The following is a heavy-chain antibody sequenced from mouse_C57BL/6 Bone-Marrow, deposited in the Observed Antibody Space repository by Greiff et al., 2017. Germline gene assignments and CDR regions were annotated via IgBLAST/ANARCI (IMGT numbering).Heavy chain of an antibody. CDR3: ARRRIPHWYFDV. Sequence: EVNVVESGGDLVKPGGSLKLSCAASGFTFSSYGMSWVRQTPDKRLEWVATISSGGSYTYYPDSVKGRFTISRDNAKNTLYLQMSSVKSEDTAMYYCARRRIPHWYFDVWGTGTTVTVSA. J-gene: IGHJ1*03. CDR1: GFTFSSYG. V-gene: IGHV5-6*02. CDR2: ISSGGSYT.